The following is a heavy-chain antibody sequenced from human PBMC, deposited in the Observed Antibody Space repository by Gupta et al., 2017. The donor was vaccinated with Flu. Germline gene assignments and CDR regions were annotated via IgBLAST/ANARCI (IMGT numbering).Heavy chain of an antibody. D-gene: IGHD6-13*01. V-gene: IGHV4-61*03. J-gene: IGHJ6*03. Sequence: RRPPGKGLEGVGWIWYHGSTNYDPALESRVATSLVTTNIHSSQRLTSVTAADAAVYYCARAVYARRSFYSMDVWGRGTTVTVSS. CDR2: IWYHGST. CDR3: ARAVYARRSFYSMDV.